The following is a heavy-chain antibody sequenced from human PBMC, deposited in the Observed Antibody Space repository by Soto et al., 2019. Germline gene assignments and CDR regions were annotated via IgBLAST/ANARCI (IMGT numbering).Heavy chain of an antibody. CDR1: GYTLIDYY. J-gene: IGHJ4*02. CDR2: INPTGYTS. V-gene: IGHV1-46*01. D-gene: IGHD5-18*01. CDR3: ARDLHGAFTTMSH. Sequence: VASVKVSCKASGYTLIDYYIHWVRQAPGQGLEWMGIINPTGYTSTLAQKFQGRLTVTSDASTNTVYMELGSLTSEDTAMYFCARDLHGAFTTMSHWGRGTLVSVSS.